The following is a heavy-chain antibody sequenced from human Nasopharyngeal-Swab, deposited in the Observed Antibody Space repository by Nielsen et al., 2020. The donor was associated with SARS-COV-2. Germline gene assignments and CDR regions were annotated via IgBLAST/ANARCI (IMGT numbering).Heavy chain of an antibody. CDR3: AKETGYYVILTDYYLCLGYGMDD. D-gene: IGHD3-9*01. CDR2: ISYGGSNK. V-gene: IGHV3-30*18. Sequence: GGSLRLSCAASGFTFSSYGMHWVRQAPGKGLEWVAVISYGGSNKYYADSVKGRFTISRDNSKNTLYLQMNSLRAEDTAVYYCAKETGYYVILTDYYLCLGYGMDDWGQGTTVTVSS. J-gene: IGHJ6*02. CDR1: GFTFSSYG.